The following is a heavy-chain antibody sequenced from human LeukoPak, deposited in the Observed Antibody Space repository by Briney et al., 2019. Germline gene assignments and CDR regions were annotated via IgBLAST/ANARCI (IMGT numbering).Heavy chain of an antibody. V-gene: IGHV3-74*01. D-gene: IGHD3-22*01. CDR3: ARGITYYYDSSGEDY. CDR1: GFTFSSYW. Sequence: GGSLRLSCAASGFTFSSYWMHWVRQAPGKGLVWVSRINSDGSSTSYADSVKGRFTISRDNAKNTLYLQMNSLRAEDTAVYYCARGITYYYDSSGEDYWGQGTLVTVSS. CDR2: INSDGSST. J-gene: IGHJ4*02.